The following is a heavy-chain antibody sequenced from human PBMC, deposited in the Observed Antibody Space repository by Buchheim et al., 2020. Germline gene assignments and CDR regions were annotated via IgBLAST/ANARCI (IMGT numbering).Heavy chain of an antibody. D-gene: IGHD2-21*02. V-gene: IGHV3-7*03. CDR2: IKPDGSEK. J-gene: IGHJ4*02. CDR1: GFTFNNYW. Sequence: EVQLVESGGGLVQPGRSLRVSCEGSGFTFNNYWMSWVRQAPGKGLEWVANIKPDGSEKYYVDSVKGRFIISRDNGKNSLSLQMNSLRAEDTAVYYCARDELSASLCGGDCPHPFDYWGQGTL. CDR3: ARDELSASLCGGDCPHPFDY.